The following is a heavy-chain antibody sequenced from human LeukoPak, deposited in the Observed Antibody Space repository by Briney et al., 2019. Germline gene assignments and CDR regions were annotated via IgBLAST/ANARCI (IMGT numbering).Heavy chain of an antibody. Sequence: GGSLRLSCAASGFTFSSYAMSWVRQAPGKGLEWVSYISSSGSTIYYADSVKGRFTISRDNAKNSLYLQMNSLRAEDTAVYYCARGVGATLNWFDPWGQGTLVTVSS. CDR2: ISSSGSTI. CDR3: ARGVGATLNWFDP. J-gene: IGHJ5*02. V-gene: IGHV3-48*04. CDR1: GFTFSSYA. D-gene: IGHD1-26*01.